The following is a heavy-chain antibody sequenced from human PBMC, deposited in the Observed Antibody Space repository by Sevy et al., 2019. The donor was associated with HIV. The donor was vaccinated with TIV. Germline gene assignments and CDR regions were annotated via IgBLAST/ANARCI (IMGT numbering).Heavy chain of an antibody. CDR3: ARAPTDFWTGGMAV. J-gene: IGHJ6*02. V-gene: IGHV1-2*02. Sequence: ASVKVSCKASGYAFTGYYIHWVRQAPGQGLEWMGWINPNSGGTDDSQKFQGRFTMTRDTSFSTAYMDVSRRTSDDTAVYYCARAPTDFWTGGMAVWGQGTVVTVSS. CDR1: GYAFTGYY. D-gene: IGHD3-3*01. CDR2: INPNSGGT.